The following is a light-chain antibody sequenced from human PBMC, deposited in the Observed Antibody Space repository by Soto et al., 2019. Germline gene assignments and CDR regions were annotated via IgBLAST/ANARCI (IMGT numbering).Light chain of an antibody. J-gene: IGKJ1*01. CDR3: QQVNSYPRT. CDR1: QGISSF. V-gene: IGKV1-9*01. CDR2: VAS. Sequence: DIQLTQSPSFLSASVGDRVTITCRASQGISSFLAWYQQKPGKAPTLLIYVASTLQSGVPSRFSGSGSGTEVPLTSSSRRPEDLATYYCQQVNSYPRTFGQGTKVESK.